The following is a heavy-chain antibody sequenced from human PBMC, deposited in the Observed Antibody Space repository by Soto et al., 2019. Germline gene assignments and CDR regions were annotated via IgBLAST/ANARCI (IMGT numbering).Heavy chain of an antibody. D-gene: IGHD3-22*01. CDR3: AFSAGSGYYLKRAEYFQH. V-gene: IGHV1-69*13. CDR2: IIPIFGTA. J-gene: IGHJ1*01. Sequence: GASVKVSCKASGGTFSSYAISWVRQAPGQGLEWMGGIIPIFGTANYAQKFQGRVTITADESTSTAYMELSSLRSEDTAVYYCAFSAGSGYYLKRAEYFQHWGQGTLVTVSS. CDR1: GGTFSSYA.